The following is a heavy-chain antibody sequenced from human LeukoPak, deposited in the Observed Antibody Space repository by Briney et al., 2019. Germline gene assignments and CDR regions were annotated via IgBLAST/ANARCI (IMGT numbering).Heavy chain of an antibody. CDR2: ISAYNGNT. D-gene: IGHD3-10*01. CDR1: GYTFTSYG. J-gene: IGHJ4*02. V-gene: IGHV1-18*01. CDR3: ARDDRFGELKLFDY. Sequence: GASVKVSCKASGYTFTSYGISWVRQAPGQGLEWMGWISAYNGNTNYAQKLQGRVTMTTDTSTSTAYMELRSLRSDETAVYYCARDDRFGELKLFDYWGQGTLVTVSS.